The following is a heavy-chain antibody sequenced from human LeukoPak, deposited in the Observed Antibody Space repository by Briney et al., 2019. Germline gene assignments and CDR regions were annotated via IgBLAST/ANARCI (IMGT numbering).Heavy chain of an antibody. CDR3: ARDQNSSSWEGVLDY. J-gene: IGHJ4*02. CDR2: INPSGGST. CDR1: GYTFTGYY. V-gene: IGHV1-46*03. Sequence: GASVKVSCKASGYTFTGYYMHWVRQAPGQGLEWMGIINPSGGSTSYAQKFQGKVTMTRDTSTSTVYMELSSLRSEDTAVYYCARDQNSSSWEGVLDYWGQGTLVTVSS. D-gene: IGHD6-13*01.